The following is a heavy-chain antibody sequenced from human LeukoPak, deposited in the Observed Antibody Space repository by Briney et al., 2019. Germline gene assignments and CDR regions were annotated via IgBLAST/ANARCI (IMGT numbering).Heavy chain of an antibody. CDR3: ATPSGGYDRRSFDY. CDR2: ISSSSSYI. D-gene: IGHD5-12*01. J-gene: IGHJ4*02. V-gene: IGHV3-21*01. CDR1: GFTFSSYS. Sequence: GGSLRLSCAASGFTFSSYSMNWVRQAPGKGLEWVSSISSSSSYIYYADSVKGRFTISRDNAKNSLYLQMNSLRAEDTAVYYCATPSGGYDRRSFDYWGQGTLVTVSS.